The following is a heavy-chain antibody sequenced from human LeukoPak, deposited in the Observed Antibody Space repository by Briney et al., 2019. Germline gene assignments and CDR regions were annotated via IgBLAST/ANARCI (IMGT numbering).Heavy chain of an antibody. CDR3: AKDYAMIEVVTLFDN. Sequence: GGSLRLSCAASGFTFNSYAMIWVRQAPGKGLEWVSGISGSGGDTHYAESVKGRFTISRDNSKNTLYLQMNSLRVEDTAVYYCAKDYAMIEVVTLFDNWGQGTLVTVSS. V-gene: IGHV3-23*01. J-gene: IGHJ4*02. D-gene: IGHD3-22*01. CDR1: GFTFNSYA. CDR2: ISGSGGDT.